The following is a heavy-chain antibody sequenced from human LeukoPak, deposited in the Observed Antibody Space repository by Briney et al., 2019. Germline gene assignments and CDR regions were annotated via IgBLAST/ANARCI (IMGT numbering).Heavy chain of an antibody. D-gene: IGHD6-13*01. Sequence: GGSLRLSCAASGFTSSSYSMNWVRQAPGKGLEWVSSISSSSSYIYYADSVKGRFTISRDNAKNSLYLQMNSLRAEDTAVYYCARASYSSPGAFDIWGQGTMVTVSS. J-gene: IGHJ3*02. CDR1: GFTSSSYS. CDR2: ISSSSSYI. CDR3: ARASYSSPGAFDI. V-gene: IGHV3-21*01.